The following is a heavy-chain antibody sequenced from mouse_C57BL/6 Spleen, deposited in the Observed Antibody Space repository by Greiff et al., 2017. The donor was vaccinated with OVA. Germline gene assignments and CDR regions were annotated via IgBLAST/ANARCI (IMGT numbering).Heavy chain of an antibody. CDR3: AREEGYSIDY. Sequence: VKLQESGAELVRPGTSVKVSCKASGYAFTNYLIEWVKQRPGQGLEWIGVINPGSGGTNYNEKFKGKATLTADKSSSTAYMQLSSLTSEDSAVYFCAREEGYSIDYWGQGTTLTVSS. V-gene: IGHV1-54*01. CDR1: GYAFTNYL. D-gene: IGHD2-5*01. J-gene: IGHJ2*01. CDR2: INPGSGGT.